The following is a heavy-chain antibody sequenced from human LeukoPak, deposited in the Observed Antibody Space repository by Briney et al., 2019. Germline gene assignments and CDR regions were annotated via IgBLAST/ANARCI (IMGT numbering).Heavy chain of an antibody. CDR1: GYTFTSYG. CDR3: TRDQEQWLSNWFDP. Sequence: ASVKVSCKASGYTFTSYGISWVRQAPGQGLEWMGWIGAYNGNTNYAQKLQGRVTMTTDTSTSTAYMELRSLRSDDTAVYYCTRDQEQWLSNWFDPWGQGTLVTVSS. J-gene: IGHJ5*02. D-gene: IGHD6-19*01. V-gene: IGHV1-18*01. CDR2: IGAYNGNT.